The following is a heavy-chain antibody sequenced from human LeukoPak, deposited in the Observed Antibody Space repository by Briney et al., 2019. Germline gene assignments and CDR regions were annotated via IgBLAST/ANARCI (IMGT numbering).Heavy chain of an antibody. CDR3: ASYYYDSSGYYLRPFDY. CDR1: GGSFSGYY. Sequence: PSETLSLTCAVYGGSFSGYYWSWIRQPPGKGLEWIGEINHSGSTNYNPSLKSRVTISVDTSKNQFSLKLSSVTAADTAVYYCASYYYDSSGYYLRPFDYWGQGTLVTVSS. V-gene: IGHV4-34*01. CDR2: INHSGST. D-gene: IGHD3-22*01. J-gene: IGHJ4*02.